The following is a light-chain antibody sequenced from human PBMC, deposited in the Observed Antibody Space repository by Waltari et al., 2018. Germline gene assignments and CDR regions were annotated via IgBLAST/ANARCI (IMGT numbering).Light chain of an antibody. CDR2: DNI. V-gene: IGLV1-40*01. CDR3: QSYDSNLNGHHWL. J-gene: IGLJ3*02. Sequence: QSVLTQPPSVSGAPGQRLTISCTGTSSNIGAGYNVHWYQHLPGAAPTLLIFDNINRPSGVPARCSGSKSGASASLAITALQAEDEALYYCQSYDSNLNGHHWLFGGGTKLTVL. CDR1: SSNIGAGYN.